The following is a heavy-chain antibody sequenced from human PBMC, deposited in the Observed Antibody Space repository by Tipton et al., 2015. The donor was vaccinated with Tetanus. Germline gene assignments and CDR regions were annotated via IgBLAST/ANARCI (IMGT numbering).Heavy chain of an antibody. CDR2: IYFSGSA. V-gene: IGHV4-31*01. CDR1: GGSLSRGGYY. Sequence: TLSLTCTVSGGSLSRGGYYWTWIRQNPGKGLEWIGDIYFSGSAYYNPSLKSQVTISVDTSKNQFSLRLNSVTAADTAVYYCARDQARGARGWNYFDSWGQGTLVTVSS. CDR3: ARDQARGARGWNYFDS. D-gene: IGHD6-6*01. J-gene: IGHJ4*02.